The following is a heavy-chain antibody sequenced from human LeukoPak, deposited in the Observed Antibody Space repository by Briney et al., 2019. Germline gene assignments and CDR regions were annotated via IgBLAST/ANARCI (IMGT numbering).Heavy chain of an antibody. V-gene: IGHV5-10-1*01. Sequence: TGESLRIFCKGSGYRFTSNWISWVRQMPGKGLEWMGRIDPSDSYTNYSPSFQGHVTISADKSISTAYLQWSSLKASDTAMYSCARHGIAAAGTPSYYYGMDVWGKGTTVTVSS. D-gene: IGHD6-13*01. J-gene: IGHJ6*04. CDR2: IDPSDSYT. CDR3: ARHGIAAAGTPSYYYGMDV. CDR1: GYRFTSNW.